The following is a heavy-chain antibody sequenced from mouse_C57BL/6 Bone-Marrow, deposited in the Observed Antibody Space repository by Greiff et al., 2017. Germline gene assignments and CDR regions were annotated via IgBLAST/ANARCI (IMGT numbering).Heavy chain of an antibody. D-gene: IGHD2-1*01. V-gene: IGHV6-3*01. CDR3: TGRGNLYAMDY. J-gene: IGHJ4*01. CDR1: GFTFSNYW. Sequence: EVMLVESGGGLVQPGGSMKLSCVASGFTFSNYWMNWVRQSPEKGLEWVAQIRLKSDNYATHYAESVKGRFTISRDDSKSSVYLQMNNLRAEDTRIYYCTGRGNLYAMDYWGQGTSVTVSS. CDR2: IRLKSDNYAT.